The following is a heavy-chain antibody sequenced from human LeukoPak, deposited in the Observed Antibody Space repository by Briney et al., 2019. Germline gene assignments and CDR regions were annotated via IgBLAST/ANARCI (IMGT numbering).Heavy chain of an antibody. CDR1: GDSISSDGFY. CDR2: IYYSGGT. Sequence: SQTLSLTSTVSGDSISSDGFYWSWIRQHPGKGLEWIGYIYYSGGTDYNPSLKSRVTISVDTSKNQFFLKLSSVTAADTAVYYCARERLERAFDIWGQGTMVTVSS. J-gene: IGHJ3*02. V-gene: IGHV4-31*03. CDR3: ARERLERAFDI.